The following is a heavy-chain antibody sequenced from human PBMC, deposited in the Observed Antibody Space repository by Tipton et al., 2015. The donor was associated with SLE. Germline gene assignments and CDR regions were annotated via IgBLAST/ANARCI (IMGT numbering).Heavy chain of an antibody. V-gene: IGHV1-2*06. CDR3: ARDMVRELVPFLPADC. J-gene: IGHJ4*02. D-gene: IGHD1-26*01. CDR1: GYTFTGYY. CDR2: INPNTGGT. Sequence: QLVQSGAEMKEPGASVKVSCKASGYTFTGYYMHWVRQAPGQGLEWMGRINPNTGGTNYAQKFQGRVTMTADTSTSTAYMELRSLRSDDTAVYYCARDMVRELVPFLPADCWGQGTLVTVSS.